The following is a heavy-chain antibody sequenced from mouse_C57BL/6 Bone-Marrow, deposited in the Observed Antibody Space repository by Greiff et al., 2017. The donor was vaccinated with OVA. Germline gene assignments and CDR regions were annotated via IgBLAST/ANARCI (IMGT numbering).Heavy chain of an antibody. V-gene: IGHV14-4*01. Sequence: EVQGVESGAELVRPGASVKLSCTASGFNIKDDYMHWVKQRPEQGLEWIGWIDPENGDTEYASKFQGKATITADTSSNTAYLQLSSLTSEDTAVYYCTSGLLRDHRGQGTSVTVSS. CDR2: IDPENGDT. CDR1: GFNIKDDY. CDR3: TSGLLRDH. J-gene: IGHJ4*01. D-gene: IGHD1-1*01.